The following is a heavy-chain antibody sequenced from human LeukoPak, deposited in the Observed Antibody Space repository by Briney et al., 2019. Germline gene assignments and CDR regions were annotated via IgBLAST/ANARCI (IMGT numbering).Heavy chain of an antibody. D-gene: IGHD3-22*01. V-gene: IGHV1-18*01. J-gene: IGHJ6*03. CDR3: ARVLMKTYYYDNNGYRYYYYMDV. CDR2: ISAYNGNT. CDR1: GYTFTSYG. Sequence: ATVKVSCKASGYTFTSYGISWVRQAPGQGLEWMGWISAYNGNTNYAQKLQGRVTMTTDTSTSTAYMELRSLRSDDTAVYYCARVLMKTYYYDNNGYRYYYYMDVWGKGTTVTVSS.